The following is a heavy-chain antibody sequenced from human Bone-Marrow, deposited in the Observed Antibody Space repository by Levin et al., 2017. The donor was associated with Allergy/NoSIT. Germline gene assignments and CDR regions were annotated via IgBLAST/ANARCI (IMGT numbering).Heavy chain of an antibody. CDR2: IYTSGRT. CDR3: ERQRPLDSETNQGRFDY. Sequence: PSETLSLTCTVSGASISSGSFYWSWIRQPAGTGLEWIGRIYTSGRTHQTPSLKSRVTISMDTSKNQFSLKLKSVAAADTAVYYCERQRPLDSETNQGRFDYWGQGTLVTVSS. V-gene: IGHV4-61*02. D-gene: IGHD1-1*01. CDR1: GASISSGSFY. J-gene: IGHJ4*02.